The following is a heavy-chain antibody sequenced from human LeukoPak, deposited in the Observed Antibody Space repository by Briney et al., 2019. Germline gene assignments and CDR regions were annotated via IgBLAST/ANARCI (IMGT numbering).Heavy chain of an antibody. CDR3: ARGGYSGTYYFDY. CDR1: GFPFSSYA. CDR2: ISDSGGST. V-gene: IGHV3-64*04. D-gene: IGHD1-26*01. J-gene: IGHJ4*02. Sequence: PGGSLRLSCSASGFPFSSYAMHWVRQAPGKGLEYVSAISDSGGSTYYADSVKGRFTISRDNSKNTLYLQMNSLTAEDTAVYYCARGGYSGTYYFDYWGQGTLVTVSS.